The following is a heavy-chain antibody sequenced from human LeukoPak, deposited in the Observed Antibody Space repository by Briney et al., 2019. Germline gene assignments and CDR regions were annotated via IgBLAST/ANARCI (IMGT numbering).Heavy chain of an antibody. J-gene: IGHJ4*02. V-gene: IGHV3-30*02. D-gene: IGHD5-18*01. CDR2: IRYDGSNK. Sequence: GGSLRLSCAASGFTFSSYGMHWVRQAPGKGLEWVAFIRYDGSNKYYADSVKGRFTISRDNSKNTLYLQMNSLRAEDTAVYYCAKDVDTAMEVLDYWGQGTLVTVSS. CDR1: GFTFSSYG. CDR3: AKDVDTAMEVLDY.